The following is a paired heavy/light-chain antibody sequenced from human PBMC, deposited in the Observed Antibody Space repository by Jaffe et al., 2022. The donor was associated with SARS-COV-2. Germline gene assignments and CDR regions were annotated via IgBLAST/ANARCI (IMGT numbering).Heavy chain of an antibody. CDR2: VSTDGNST. J-gene: IGHJ4*02. CDR1: GFTFSRYA. CDR3: VGGLWQYFLDY. Sequence: EVQLVESGGGLVQPGGSLRLSCLASGFTFSRYAMYWVRQAPGKGLEYISVVSTDGNSTSYADSVKGRFTISRDNSMNTMYLQMSGLRPEDTAVYYCVGGLWQYFLDYWGRGALVTVSS. V-gene: IGHV3-64D*06. D-gene: IGHD3-9*01.
Light chain of an antibody. CDR2: AAS. CDR1: QSVGRN. J-gene: IGKJ5*01. CDR3: QQYSTWPIT. Sequence: EIVMTQSPATLSVSPGERATLSCRASQSVGRNVAWYQQKPGQAPRLLIYAASVRANGVPAWFSGSGSGSGTEFTLTVSSLQSADFAVYYCQQYSTWPITFGQGARLEIK. V-gene: IGKV3-15*01.